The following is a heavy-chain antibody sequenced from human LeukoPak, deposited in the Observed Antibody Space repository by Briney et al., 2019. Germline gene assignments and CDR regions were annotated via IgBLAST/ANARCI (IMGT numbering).Heavy chain of an antibody. CDR2: IKQDGSEK. CDR1: GFTFSSYW. CDR3: ARDSSFLGMGY. V-gene: IGHV3-7*01. D-gene: IGHD7-27*01. Sequence: GGSLSLSCAASGFTFSSYWMSWVRQAPGKGLEWVANIKQDGSEKYYVDSVKGRFTISRDNAKNSLYLQMNSLRVEDTAVYYCARDSSFLGMGYWGQGTLVTVSS. J-gene: IGHJ4*02.